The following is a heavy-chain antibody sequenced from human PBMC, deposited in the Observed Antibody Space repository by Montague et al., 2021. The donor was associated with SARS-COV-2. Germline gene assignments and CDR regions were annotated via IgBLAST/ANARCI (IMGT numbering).Heavy chain of an antibody. Sequence: PALVKPTQTLTLTCTFPGFSLSTSGMCVSWIRQPPGKALEWLALIYWDDDNYYSTSLRTRLTISKDTSKNQVVLTMTNMDPVDTATYYCARIPVVRGVIWVYGVDVWGQGTTVTVSS. CDR2: IYWDDDN. CDR1: GFSLSTSGMC. V-gene: IGHV2-70*01. D-gene: IGHD3-10*01. J-gene: IGHJ6*02. CDR3: ARIPVVRGVIWVYGVDV.